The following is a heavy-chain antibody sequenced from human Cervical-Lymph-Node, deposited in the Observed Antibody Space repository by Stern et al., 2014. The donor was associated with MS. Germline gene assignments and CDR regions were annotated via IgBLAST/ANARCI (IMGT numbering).Heavy chain of an antibody. V-gene: IGHV3-30*04. CDR3: AKGGSGSYLD. Sequence: VQLVESGGGVVQPGRALRLSCEASGFVLRRYALHWVRQAPGKGLEWVALISYDGRDKYYTDSVKGRFTVSRDNSNNTVDLEMNSLRLEDTAVYYCAKGGSGSYLDWGQGSLVTVSS. CDR1: GFVLRRYA. D-gene: IGHD1-26*01. J-gene: IGHJ4*02. CDR2: ISYDGRDK.